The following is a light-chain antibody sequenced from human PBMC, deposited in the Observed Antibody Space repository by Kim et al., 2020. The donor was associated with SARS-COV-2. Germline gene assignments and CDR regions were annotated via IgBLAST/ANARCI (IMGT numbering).Light chain of an antibody. CDR3: SSFTTSNTWV. CDR2: DVT. CDR1: SSDIGGYNY. Sequence: GQSVTISCTGTSSDIGGYNYVSWYQQHPDKVPKLLIYDVTSRPSGVSNRISGFKSGNTASLTISGLQAEDEADYYCSSFTTSNTWVFGGGTQLTVL. V-gene: IGLV2-14*03. J-gene: IGLJ3*02.